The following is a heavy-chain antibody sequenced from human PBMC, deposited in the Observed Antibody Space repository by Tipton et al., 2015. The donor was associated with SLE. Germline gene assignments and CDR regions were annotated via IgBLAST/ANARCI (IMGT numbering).Heavy chain of an antibody. J-gene: IGHJ5*02. CDR1: GGSFSGYY. D-gene: IGHD1-26*01. CDR3: ARELRIVGAKDWFDP. Sequence: TLSLTCAVYGGSFSGYYWSWIRQPPGKGLEWIGEINHSGSTNYNPSPKSRVTISVDTSKNQFSLKLSSVTAADTAVYYCARELRIVGAKDWFDPWGQGTLVTVSS. V-gene: IGHV4-34*01. CDR2: INHSGST.